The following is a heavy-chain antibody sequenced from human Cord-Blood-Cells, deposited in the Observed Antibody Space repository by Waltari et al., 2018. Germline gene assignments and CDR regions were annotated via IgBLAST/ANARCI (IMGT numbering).Heavy chain of an antibody. D-gene: IGHD6-13*01. J-gene: IGHJ4*02. CDR3: ARLSIAAAGTYDY. CDR1: GYTFTGYY. V-gene: IGHV1-2*04. Sequence: QVQLVQSGAEVKKPGASVKVSCKAAGYTFTGYYMHWVRQAPGQGLGWMGWINPNSGGTNYAQKFQGWVTMTRDTSISTAYMELSRLRSDDTAVYYCARLSIAAAGTYDYWGQGTLVTVSS. CDR2: INPNSGGT.